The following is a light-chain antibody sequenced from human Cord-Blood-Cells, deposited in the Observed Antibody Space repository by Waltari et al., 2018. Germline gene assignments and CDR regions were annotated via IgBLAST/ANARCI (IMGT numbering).Light chain of an antibody. CDR1: SSDVGSYNL. V-gene: IGLV2-23*03. CDR2: EGS. J-gene: IGLJ2*01. CDR3: CSYAGSSTFV. Sequence: QSALTQPAAVSGAPRPFLTMLRTVPSSDVGSYNLASWYQQHPGKAPKLTIYEGSKRPSGFSNRFSGSKSGNTASLTISGLQAEDEADYYCCSYAGSSTFVFGGGTKLTVL.